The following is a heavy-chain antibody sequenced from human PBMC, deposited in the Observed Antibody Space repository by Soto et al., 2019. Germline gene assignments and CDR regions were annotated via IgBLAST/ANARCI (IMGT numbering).Heavy chain of an antibody. Sequence: LTCAVSGYSISSGYYWGWIRQPPGKGLEWIGSIYHSGSTYYNPSLKSRVTISVDTSKNQFSLKLSSVTAADTAVYYCARIAARRFDYWGQGTLVTVSS. CDR1: GYSISSGYY. CDR3: ARIAARRFDY. CDR2: IYHSGST. D-gene: IGHD6-6*01. V-gene: IGHV4-38-2*01. J-gene: IGHJ4*02.